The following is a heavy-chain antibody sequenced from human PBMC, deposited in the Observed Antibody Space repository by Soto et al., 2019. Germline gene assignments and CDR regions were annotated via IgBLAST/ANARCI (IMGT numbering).Heavy chain of an antibody. J-gene: IGHJ4*02. CDR1: GGSISSYY. CDR2: IYYSGST. D-gene: IGHD3-22*01. V-gene: IGHV4-59*01. Sequence: QVQLQESGPGLVKPSETLSLTCTVSGGSISSYYWSWIRQPPGKGLEWIGYIYYSGSTNYNPSLKSRVTISVDTSKNQFSLKLSSVTAADTAVYYCARAPRGYYDSSGYSSYYFDYWGQGTLVTVSS. CDR3: ARAPRGYYDSSGYSSYYFDY.